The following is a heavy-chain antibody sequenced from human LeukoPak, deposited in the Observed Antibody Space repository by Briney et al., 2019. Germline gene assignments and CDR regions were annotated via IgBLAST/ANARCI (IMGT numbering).Heavy chain of an antibody. Sequence: TLSLTCSVSGDSISLSFYYWGWIRQPPGKALEWLALIYWDDDKRYSPSLKSRLTITKDTSKNQVVLTMTNMDPVDTATYYCAHRPYDYYDSSGYDYWGQGTLVTVSS. CDR2: IYWDDDK. CDR3: AHRPYDYYDSSGYDY. CDR1: GDSISLSFYY. J-gene: IGHJ4*02. D-gene: IGHD3-22*01. V-gene: IGHV2-5*02.